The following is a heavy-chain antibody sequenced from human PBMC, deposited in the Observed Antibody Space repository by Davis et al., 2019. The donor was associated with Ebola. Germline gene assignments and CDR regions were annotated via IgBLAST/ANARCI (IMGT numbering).Heavy chain of an antibody. CDR2: IYPGDADT. Sequence: GESLKISCQGSGNSFTSFWIGWVRQMPGKGLEWMGIIYPGDADTRYSPSFQGQVTISADKSISTAYLQWSSLEASDTAMYYCARLWKGYSSGWYRSVDYWGQGTLVTVSS. CDR3: ARLWKGYSSGWYRSVDY. V-gene: IGHV5-51*01. D-gene: IGHD6-19*01. J-gene: IGHJ4*02. CDR1: GNSFTSFW.